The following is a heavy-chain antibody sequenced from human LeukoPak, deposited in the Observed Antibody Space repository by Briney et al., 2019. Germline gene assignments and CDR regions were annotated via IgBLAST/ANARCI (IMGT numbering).Heavy chain of an antibody. J-gene: IGHJ6*03. CDR1: GFTFDDYA. V-gene: IGHV3-9*03. CDR2: ISWNSGSI. Sequence: GGSLRLSCAASGFTFDDYAMHWVRQAPGKGLEWVSGISWNSGSIDYADSVKGRFTISRDNAKNSLYLQMNSLRPEDMALYYCAKGRGGAADYYMDVWGKGTTVTVSS. CDR3: AKGRGGAADYYMDV. D-gene: IGHD3-10*01.